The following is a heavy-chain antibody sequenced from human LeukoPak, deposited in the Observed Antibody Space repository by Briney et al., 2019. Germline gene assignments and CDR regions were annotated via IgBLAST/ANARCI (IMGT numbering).Heavy chain of an antibody. Sequence: GGSLRLSCTASGFTFVDYAMSWVSQAPGKGLEWVGFIRSKAYGGTTEYAASVKGRFTISRDDSKSIAYLQMNSLKTEDTAVYHCWGNYYYCMDVWGKRTTVTVSS. CDR1: GFTFVDYA. CDR2: IRSKAYGGTT. J-gene: IGHJ6*03. D-gene: IGHD7-27*01. CDR3: WGNYYYCMDV. V-gene: IGHV3-49*04.